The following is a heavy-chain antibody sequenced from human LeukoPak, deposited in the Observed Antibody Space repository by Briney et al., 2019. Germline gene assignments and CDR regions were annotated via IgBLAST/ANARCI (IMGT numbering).Heavy chain of an antibody. D-gene: IGHD3-9*01. CDR1: GGSISSYY. V-gene: IGHV4-59*08. CDR2: IYYSGST. Sequence: SETLSLTCTVSGGSISSYYWSWIRQPPGKGLEWIGYIYYSGSTNYNPSLKSRVTISVDTSKNQFSLKLSSVTAADTAVYYCARGIHSYDIYYFDYWGQGTLVTVSS. CDR3: ARGIHSYDIYYFDY. J-gene: IGHJ4*02.